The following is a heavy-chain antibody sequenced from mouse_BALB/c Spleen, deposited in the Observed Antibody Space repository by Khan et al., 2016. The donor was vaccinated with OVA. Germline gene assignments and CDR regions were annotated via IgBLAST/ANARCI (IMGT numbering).Heavy chain of an antibody. V-gene: IGHV1-4*01. J-gene: IGHJ3*01. CDR1: GYTFTSYT. CDR2: INPSNGYT. CDR3: VRDGAYYRNYGWFAY. Sequence: QVRLQQSGAELARPGASVKMSCKASGYTFTSYTIHWIKLRPGQGLEWIGYINPSNGYTNYNQKFKDKATLTADKSSTTAYMQLSSLTSDDSAVYNSVRDGAYYRNYGWFAYWGQGTLVTVSA. D-gene: IGHD2-5*01.